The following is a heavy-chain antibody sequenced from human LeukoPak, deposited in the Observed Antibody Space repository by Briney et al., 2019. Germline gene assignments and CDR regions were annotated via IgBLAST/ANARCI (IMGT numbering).Heavy chain of an antibody. J-gene: IGHJ6*03. Sequence: SETLSLTCTVSGGSINSRSYSWGWIRQPPGKGLEWIGVVSYSATNSYNPSLRSRITISIDTSKNQFSLKLSSVTAADTAVYYCARLIGVYSSGWLIQYYYYYYMDVWGKGTTVTISS. D-gene: IGHD6-19*01. V-gene: IGHV4-39*01. CDR2: VSYSATN. CDR3: ARLIGVYSSGWLIQYYYYYYMDV. CDR1: GGSINSRSYS.